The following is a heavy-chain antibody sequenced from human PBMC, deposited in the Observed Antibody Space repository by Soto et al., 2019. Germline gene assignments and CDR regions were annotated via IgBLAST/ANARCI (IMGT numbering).Heavy chain of an antibody. V-gene: IGHV3-23*01. CDR3: ANYAIPYVYFWGCRSKYDGMDF. CDR1: GFTFSNAW. J-gene: IGHJ6*02. Sequence: GYLRLSCAASGFTFSNAWMSWVRQAPGKGLEWVSIISSRGDRTSYAESVKGRFTISRDDSNNTLFLHMNSLGAEDTAVYYCANYAIPYVYFWGCRSKYDGMDFRGQGYTVT. D-gene: IGHD3-16*01. CDR2: ISSRGDRT.